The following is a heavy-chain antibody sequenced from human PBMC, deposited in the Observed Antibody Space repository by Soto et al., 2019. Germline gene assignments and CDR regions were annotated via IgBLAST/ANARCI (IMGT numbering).Heavy chain of an antibody. V-gene: IGHV4-39*01. CDR3: ARHSSYYDFWSGSPHPAFEI. CDR1: GGSISSSCYY. J-gene: IGHJ3*02. Sequence: SETLSVTCTVSGGSISSSCYYWVWNRQPPGKGLVGIGSNYYSGSTYYSPSLKSPVTISVDTSKNQYSLMLSSVTAADTAVYYCARHSSYYDFWSGSPHPAFEIWGQGEMVNVS. D-gene: IGHD3-3*01. CDR2: NYYSGST.